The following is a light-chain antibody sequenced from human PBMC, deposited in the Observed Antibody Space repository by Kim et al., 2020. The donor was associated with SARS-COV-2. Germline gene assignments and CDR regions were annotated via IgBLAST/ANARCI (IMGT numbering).Light chain of an antibody. CDR2: DVT. CDR1: SSDVGGF. J-gene: IGLJ1*01. CDR3: SSYTSSSTLVV. Sequence: PGQSITISCTGTSSDVGGFVSWYQQHPGKVPKLMIYDVTNRPSGVSNRFSGSKSGNTASLTISGLQAEDEADYYCSSYTSSSTLVVFGTGTKVTVL. V-gene: IGLV2-14*03.